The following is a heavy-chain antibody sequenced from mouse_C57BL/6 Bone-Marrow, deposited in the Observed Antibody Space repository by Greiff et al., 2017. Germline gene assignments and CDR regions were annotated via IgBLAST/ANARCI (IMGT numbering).Heavy chain of an antibody. CDR2: ISDGGSYT. CDR3: AREGVRERVAY. CDR1: GFTFSSYA. D-gene: IGHD3-2*02. V-gene: IGHV5-4*01. Sequence: EVNLVESGGGLVKPGGSLKLSCAASGFTFSSYAMSWVRQTPEKRLEWVATISDGGSYTYYPDNVKGRFTISRDNAKNNLYLQMSHLKSEDTAMYYCAREGVRERVAYWGQGTLVTVSA. J-gene: IGHJ3*01.